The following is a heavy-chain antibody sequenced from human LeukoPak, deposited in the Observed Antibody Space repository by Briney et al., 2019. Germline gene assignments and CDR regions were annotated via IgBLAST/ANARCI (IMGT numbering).Heavy chain of an antibody. J-gene: IGHJ6*02. D-gene: IGHD5-24*01. Sequence: PSETLSLTCIVSGDSISTYYWSWIRQPPGKGLEWIGHIYYSGSTNYNPSFRSRVTISVDTSKNQFSLRLSSVTAAGTAVYYCARAKMGYNLAYYYGMDVWGQGTTVTVSS. CDR2: IYYSGST. CDR1: GDSISTYY. V-gene: IGHV4-59*01. CDR3: ARAKMGYNLAYYYGMDV.